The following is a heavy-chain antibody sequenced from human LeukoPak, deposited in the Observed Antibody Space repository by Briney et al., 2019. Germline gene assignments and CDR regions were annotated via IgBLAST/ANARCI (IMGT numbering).Heavy chain of an antibody. CDR3: ARDSTRGEPGDY. CDR1: GYTFNSYG. CDR2: ISVYNGNT. Sequence: ASVKVSCKASGYTFNSYGITWVRQAPGQGLEWMGWISVYNGNTNYAQKVQGRVTMTTDTSTSTAYMEVRNLRSDNTAVYYCARDSTRGEPGDYWGQGTLVTVSS. J-gene: IGHJ4*02. V-gene: IGHV1-18*04. D-gene: IGHD3-16*01.